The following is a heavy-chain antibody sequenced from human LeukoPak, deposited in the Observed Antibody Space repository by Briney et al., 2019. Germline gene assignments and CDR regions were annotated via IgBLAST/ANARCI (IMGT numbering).Heavy chain of an antibody. Sequence: KASETLSLTCAVYGTSFGEFYWSWVRQTPGKGLEWIGEVNHSGNTNYNPSLKSRLIISIDTSKNQFSLRLSSVTAADTAVYYCARAVRWELRYYYFDYWGQGTLVTVSS. V-gene: IGHV4-34*01. CDR2: VNHSGNT. D-gene: IGHD1-26*01. CDR3: ARAVRWELRYYYFDY. CDR1: GTSFGEFY. J-gene: IGHJ4*02.